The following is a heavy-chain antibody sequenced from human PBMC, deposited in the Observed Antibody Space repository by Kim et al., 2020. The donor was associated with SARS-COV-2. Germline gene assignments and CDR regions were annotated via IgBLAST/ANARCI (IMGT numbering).Heavy chain of an antibody. J-gene: IGHJ6*02. D-gene: IGHD3-3*01. Sequence: ASVKVSCKASGYTFTSYYMHWVRQAPGQGREWMGIINPSGGSTSYAQKFQGRVTMTRDTSTSTVYMELSSLRSEDTAVYYCARDLRITIFGVVMPYYYYGRDVWGQGTTVTVSS. CDR2: INPSGGST. V-gene: IGHV1-46*01. CDR3: ARDLRITIFGVVMPYYYYGRDV. CDR1: GYTFTSYY.